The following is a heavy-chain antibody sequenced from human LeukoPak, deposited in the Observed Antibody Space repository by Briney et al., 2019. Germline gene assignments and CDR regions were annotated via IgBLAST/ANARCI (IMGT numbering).Heavy chain of an antibody. J-gene: IGHJ3*02. CDR3: ARDTSGSYEKRAFDI. V-gene: IGHV4-30-2*01. Sequence: SETLSLTCAVSGSSISSGGYSWSWIRQPPGKGLEWIGYIYHSGSTYYNPSLKSRVTISVDTSKNQFSLKLSSVTAADTAVYYCARDTSGSYEKRAFDIWGQGTMVTVSS. CDR2: IYHSGST. CDR1: GSSISSGGYS. D-gene: IGHD1-26*01.